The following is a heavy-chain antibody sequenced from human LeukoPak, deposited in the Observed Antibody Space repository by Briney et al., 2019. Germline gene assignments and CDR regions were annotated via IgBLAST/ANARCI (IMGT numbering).Heavy chain of an antibody. V-gene: IGHV1-2*02. CDR2: INPSSGGI. CDR3: ARVNTLVQGGPFGGFDI. D-gene: IGHD3-10*01. J-gene: IGHJ3*02. CDR1: GYTFTGNY. Sequence: ASVKVSCKASGYTFTGNYMHWVRQAPGQGLEWMGWINPSSGGIKYAQKFQGRVTMTRGTSISTASLELSRLRSDDTAVYYCARVNTLVQGGPFGGFDIWGQGTMVAVSS.